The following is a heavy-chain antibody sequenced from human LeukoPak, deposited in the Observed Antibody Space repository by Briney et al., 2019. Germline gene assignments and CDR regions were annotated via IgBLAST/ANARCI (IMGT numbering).Heavy chain of an antibody. CDR2: IWYDGSNK. V-gene: IGHV3-33*01. CDR1: GFTFSSYG. J-gene: IGHJ6*02. Sequence: GGSLRLSCAASGFTFSSYGMHWVRQAPGKGLEWVAVIWYDGSNKYYADSVKGRFTISRDNSKNTLYLQMNSLRAEDTAVYYCAREQDDFWSGSYYYYGMDVWGQGTTVTVSS. CDR3: AREQDDFWSGSYYYYGMDV. D-gene: IGHD3-3*01.